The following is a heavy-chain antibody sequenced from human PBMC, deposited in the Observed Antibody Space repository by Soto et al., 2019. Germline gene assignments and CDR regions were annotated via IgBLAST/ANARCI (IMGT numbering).Heavy chain of an antibody. D-gene: IGHD6-6*01. CDR2: INAHSGGT. V-gene: IGHV1-2*02. CDR3: AKDLTRQLAYWLDP. CDR1: GFSFTGYY. J-gene: IGHJ5*02. Sequence: ASVKVSCKASGFSFTGYYIHWLRQAPGQGLEWMGWINAHSGGTEYAQKFQGRVTLTRDTSISTAYMTLSSLRSDDTAIYYCAKDLTRQLAYWLDPWGQGTQVTV.